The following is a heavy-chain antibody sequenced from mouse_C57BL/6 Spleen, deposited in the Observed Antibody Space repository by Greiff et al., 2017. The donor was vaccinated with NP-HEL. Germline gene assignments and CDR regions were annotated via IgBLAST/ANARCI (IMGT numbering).Heavy chain of an antibody. Sequence: QVQLQQPGAELVKPGASVKMSCKASGYTFTSYWITWVKQRPGQGLEWIGDIYPGSGSTNYNEKFKSKATLTVDTSSSTAYMQLSSLTSEDSAVDYCARTLYYGSSYVGYWYFDVWGTGTTVTVSS. CDR3: ARTLYYGSSYVGYWYFDV. D-gene: IGHD1-1*01. CDR1: GYTFTSYW. V-gene: IGHV1-55*01. J-gene: IGHJ1*03. CDR2: IYPGSGST.